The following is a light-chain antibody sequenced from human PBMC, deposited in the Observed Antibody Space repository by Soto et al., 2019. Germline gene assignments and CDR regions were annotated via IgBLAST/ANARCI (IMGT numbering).Light chain of an antibody. V-gene: IGKV3D-15*01. CDR2: GAS. Sequence: IVMTQSPATLSVSPGERATLSCRASQSVSSNLAWYQQKPGQAPRLLIYGASTRATGIPAKFSGSGSGTEFTLTISSLQSEDFAVYYCHQYNGWPRTFGQGTKVDIK. J-gene: IGKJ1*01. CDR1: QSVSSN. CDR3: HQYNGWPRT.